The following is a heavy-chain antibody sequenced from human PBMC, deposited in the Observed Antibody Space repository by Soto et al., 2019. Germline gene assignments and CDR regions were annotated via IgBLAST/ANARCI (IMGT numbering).Heavy chain of an antibody. D-gene: IGHD6-6*01. CDR1: GFTFSSYE. V-gene: IGHV3-48*03. CDR3: ARDPPSIAALSDAFDI. Sequence: GGSLRLSCAASGFTFSSYEMNWVRQAPGKGLEWVSYISSSGSTIYYADSVKGRFTISRDNAKNSLYLQMNSLRAEDTAVYYCARDPPSIAALSDAFDIWGQGTMVTVSS. J-gene: IGHJ3*02. CDR2: ISSSGSTI.